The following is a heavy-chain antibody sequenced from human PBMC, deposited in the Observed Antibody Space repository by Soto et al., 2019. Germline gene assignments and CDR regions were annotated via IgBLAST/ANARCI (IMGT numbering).Heavy chain of an antibody. CDR1: GFRLSDHW. D-gene: IGHD3-16*01. Sequence: EVQLVESGGGVVQPGGSLRLTCAASGFRLSDHWMSWVRQAPGKGLEWVANVKKDGSDKYYVDSVKGRFTISRDNAKNSLFLQMNSLRDEDAALYYCARGGGNFDQWGQGTLVTVSS. J-gene: IGHJ4*02. CDR3: ARGGGNFDQ. CDR2: VKKDGSDK. V-gene: IGHV3-7*04.